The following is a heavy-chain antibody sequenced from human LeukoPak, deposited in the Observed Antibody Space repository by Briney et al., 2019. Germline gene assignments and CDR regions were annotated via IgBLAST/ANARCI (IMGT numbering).Heavy chain of an antibody. V-gene: IGHV4-39*07. Sequence: SETLSLTCTVSGGSISSSSYYWGWIRQPPGKGLEWIGSIYYSGSTYYNPSLKSRVTISVDTSKNQFSMKLSSVTAADTAVYYCARGLYYYDSSGYYAPIDYWGQGTLVTVSS. J-gene: IGHJ4*02. CDR1: GGSISSSSYY. CDR2: IYYSGST. CDR3: ARGLYYYDSSGYYAPIDY. D-gene: IGHD3-22*01.